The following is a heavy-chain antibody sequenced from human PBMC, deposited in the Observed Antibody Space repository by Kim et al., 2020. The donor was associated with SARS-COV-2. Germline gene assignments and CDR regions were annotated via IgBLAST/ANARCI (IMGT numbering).Heavy chain of an antibody. J-gene: IGHJ4*02. Sequence: SVKVSCKASGGTFSSYAISWVRQAPGQGLEWMGGIIPIFGTANYAQKFQGRVTITADESTSTAYMELSSLRSEDTAVYYCARMWGRWDKRGYYFDYWGQGTLVTVSS. CDR3: ARMWGRWDKRGYYFDY. CDR1: GGTFSSYA. CDR2: IIPIFGTA. D-gene: IGHD1-26*01. V-gene: IGHV1-69*13.